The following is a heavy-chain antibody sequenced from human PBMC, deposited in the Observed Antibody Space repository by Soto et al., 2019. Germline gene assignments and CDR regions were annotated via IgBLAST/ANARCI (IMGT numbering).Heavy chain of an antibody. V-gene: IGHV4-34*01. CDR1: GGSFSGYY. Sequence: SETLSLTCAVYGGSFSGYYWSWIRQPPGKGLEWIGEINHSGSTNYNPSLKSRVTISVDTSKNQFSLKLSSVTAADTAVYYCARIALWFGEMDAFDIWGQGTMVT. J-gene: IGHJ3*02. CDR3: ARIALWFGEMDAFDI. D-gene: IGHD3-10*01. CDR2: INHSGST.